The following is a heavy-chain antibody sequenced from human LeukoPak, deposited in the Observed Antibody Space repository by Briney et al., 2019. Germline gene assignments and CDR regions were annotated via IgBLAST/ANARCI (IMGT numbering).Heavy chain of an antibody. CDR3: ARGGGLDV. V-gene: IGHV3-7*03. Sequence: GGSLRLSCAASGFTFSSYWMNWARQAPGKGLEWVASINHNGNVNYYVDSVKGRITISRDNAKNSLYLQMSNLRAEDTAVYFCARGGGLDVWGQGATVTVPS. CDR2: INHNGNVN. D-gene: IGHD3-16*01. J-gene: IGHJ6*02. CDR1: GFTFSSYW.